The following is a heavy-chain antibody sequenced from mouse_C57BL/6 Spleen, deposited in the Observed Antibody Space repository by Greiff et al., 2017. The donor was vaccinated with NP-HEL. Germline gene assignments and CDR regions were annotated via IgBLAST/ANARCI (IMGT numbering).Heavy chain of an antibody. V-gene: IGHV5-9*01. CDR2: ISGGGGNT. J-gene: IGHJ2*01. D-gene: IGHD2-5*01. CDR3: ARLYSNYAFDY. CDR1: GFTFSSYP. Sequence: EVMLVESGGGLVKPGGSLKLSCAASGFTFSSYPMSWVRQTPEKRLEWVATISGGGGNTYYPDSVKGRFTISRDNAKNTLYLQMSSLRSEDTALYYCARLYSNYAFDYWGQGTTLTVSS.